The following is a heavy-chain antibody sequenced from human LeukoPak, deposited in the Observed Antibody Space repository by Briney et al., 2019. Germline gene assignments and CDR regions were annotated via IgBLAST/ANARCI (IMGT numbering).Heavy chain of an antibody. CDR2: ISCLGDDQ. CDR1: GFTFSSYG. CDR3: ARGIEEWLYLYY. Sequence: GRSLRLSCAASGFTFSSYGMHWVRQAPGKGLEWVAVISCLGDDQFYAESVKGRFTISRDNAKNSLYLQMDSLRAEDTAVYYCARGIEEWLYLYYWGQGALVTVAS. V-gene: IGHV3-33*03. D-gene: IGHD3-3*01. J-gene: IGHJ4*02.